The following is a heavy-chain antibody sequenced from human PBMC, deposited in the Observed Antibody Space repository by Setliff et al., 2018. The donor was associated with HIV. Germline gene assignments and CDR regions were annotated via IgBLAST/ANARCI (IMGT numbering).Heavy chain of an antibody. J-gene: IGHJ3*02. CDR2: LYPSGST. CDR1: GGSVSPYY. CDR3: ARVFPPIRGAPFGVPPGVFDI. D-gene: IGHD2-8*01. V-gene: IGHV4-4*07. Sequence: TLSLTCSVSGGSVSPYYWSWIRQPAGKGLEWIGRLYPSGSTIYNPSLRSRVTLSVDTSKNQFSLKLSSVTAADTAVYYCARVFPPIRGAPFGVPPGVFDIWGQGSMVTVSS.